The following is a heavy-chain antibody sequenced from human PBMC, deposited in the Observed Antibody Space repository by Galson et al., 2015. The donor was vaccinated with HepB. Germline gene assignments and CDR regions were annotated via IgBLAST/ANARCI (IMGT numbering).Heavy chain of an antibody. CDR3: AKDQGDAYVNYYYYHGMDV. CDR2: IYSDGST. D-gene: IGHD2-2*01. Sequence: SLRLSCAASGFSVSSLYMSWVRQAPGKGLEWLSVIYSDGSTYYADSVKGRLTISRDNSKNTLYLQMNSLRAEDTAVYYCAKDQGDAYVNYYYYHGMDVWGQGTTVTVSS. CDR1: GFSVSSLY. V-gene: IGHV3-66*02. J-gene: IGHJ6*02.